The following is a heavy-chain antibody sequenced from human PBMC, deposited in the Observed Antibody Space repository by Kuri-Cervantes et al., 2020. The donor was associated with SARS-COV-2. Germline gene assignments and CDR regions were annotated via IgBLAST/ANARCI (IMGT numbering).Heavy chain of an antibody. CDR3: ARVEAARPDNWFDP. V-gene: IGHV4-30-4*08. D-gene: IGHD6-6*01. J-gene: IGHJ5*02. CDR2: ISYIGST. Sequence: SETLSLTCTVSGGSIRGGQYYWSWVRQPPGKGLEWIGYISYIGSTFYHPSLKSRVTISSDTSRNQFSLKLSSVTAADTAVYYCARVEAARPDNWFDPWGQGTLVTVSS. CDR1: GGSIRGGQYY.